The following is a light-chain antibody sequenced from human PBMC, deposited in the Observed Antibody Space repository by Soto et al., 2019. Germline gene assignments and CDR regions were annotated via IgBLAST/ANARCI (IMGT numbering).Light chain of an antibody. J-gene: IGKJ3*01. Sequence: EIVLTQSPGTLSLSAGERATLSCRASQRISTSYLAWYQQKPGRAPMVLVYGTSTRATGIPSRFSGSGSGTDFTLTISRLEPEDFAVYYCQQYGDSPFTFGPGTKVDIK. CDR2: GTS. CDR3: QQYGDSPFT. V-gene: IGKV3-20*01. CDR1: QRISTSY.